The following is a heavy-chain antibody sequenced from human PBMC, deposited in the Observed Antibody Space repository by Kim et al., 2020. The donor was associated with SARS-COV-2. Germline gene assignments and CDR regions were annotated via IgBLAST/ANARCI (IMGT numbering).Heavy chain of an antibody. V-gene: IGHV4-31*02. D-gene: IGHD2-8*01. CDR3: ARVLIAAFDI. J-gene: IGHJ3*02. Sequence: GSTSYNPSLKSRVTISVDTSKNQFSLKLSSVTAADTAVYYCARVLIAAFDIWGQGTMVTVSS. CDR2: GST.